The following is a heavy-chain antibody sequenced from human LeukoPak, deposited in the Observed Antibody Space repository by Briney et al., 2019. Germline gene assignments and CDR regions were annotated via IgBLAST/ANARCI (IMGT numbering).Heavy chain of an antibody. CDR2: INPNSGGT. CDR1: GYTFTGYY. CDR3: ARALKQLVYYFDY. D-gene: IGHD6-13*01. V-gene: IGHV1-2*02. Sequence: ASVKVSCKASGYTFTGYYMHWGRQAPGQGLEWMGWINPNSGGTNYAQKFQGRVTMTRDTSISTAYMELSRLRSDDTAVYYCARALKQLVYYFDYWGQGTLVTVSS. J-gene: IGHJ4*02.